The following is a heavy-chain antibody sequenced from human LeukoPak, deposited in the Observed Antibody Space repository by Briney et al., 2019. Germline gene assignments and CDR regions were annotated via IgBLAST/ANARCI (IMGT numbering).Heavy chain of an antibody. CDR3: ARHYTAVAAFDS. J-gene: IGHJ4*02. CDR1: GYRFTTYW. V-gene: IGHV5-51*01. Sequence: KFGESLKISCKGSGYRFTTYWIGWVRQMPGKGLEFMGIIYPSDSETKYSPSFQGQVTISADKSVNTAYLQWSSLKASDTAMYYCARHYTAVAAFDSWGQGTLVTVSS. CDR2: IYPSDSET. D-gene: IGHD6-19*01.